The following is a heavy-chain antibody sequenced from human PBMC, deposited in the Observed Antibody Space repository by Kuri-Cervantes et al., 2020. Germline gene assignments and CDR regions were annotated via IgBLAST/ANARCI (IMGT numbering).Heavy chain of an antibody. V-gene: IGHV3-25*04. Sequence: GESLKISCAASQFTFSSYYMNCVRQAPGNGLELVGQVNPNGGSTYLIDSGKDRFNTSKDNAKNTLHLQMNSLKTEDTAVYYCTTTYYYDSSGYYYDWYFDLWGRGTLVTVSS. CDR3: TTTYYYDSSGYYYDWYFDL. J-gene: IGHJ2*01. CDR1: QFTFSSYY. D-gene: IGHD3-22*01. CDR2: VNPNGGST.